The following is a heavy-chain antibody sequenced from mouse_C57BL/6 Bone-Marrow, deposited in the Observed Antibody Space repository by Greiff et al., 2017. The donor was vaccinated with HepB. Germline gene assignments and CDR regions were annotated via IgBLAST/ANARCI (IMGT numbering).Heavy chain of an antibody. J-gene: IGHJ3*01. CDR3: ARWGVGGFAY. V-gene: IGHV1-50*01. Sequence: VQLQQPGAELVKPGASVKLSCKASGYTFTSYWMQWVKQRPGQGLEWIGEIDPSDSYTNYNQKFKGKATLTVDTSSSTAYMRLSGLTSEDSAVYYWARWGVGGFAYWGQGTLVTVTA. CDR2: IDPSDSYT. CDR1: GYTFTSYW.